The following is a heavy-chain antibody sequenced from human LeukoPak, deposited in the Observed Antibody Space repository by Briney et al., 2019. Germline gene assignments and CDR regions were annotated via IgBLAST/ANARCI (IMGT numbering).Heavy chain of an antibody. V-gene: IGHV4-30-4*01. CDR3: ARDARGSGYEDYFDY. J-gene: IGHJ4*02. Sequence: PSETLSLTCTVSGGSISSGDYYWSWIRQPPGKGLEWIGYIYYSGSTYYNPSLKSRVTISVDTSKNQFPLKLSSVTAADTAVYYCARDARGSGYEDYFDYWGQGTLVTVSS. CDR1: GGSISSGDYY. CDR2: IYYSGST. D-gene: IGHD5-12*01.